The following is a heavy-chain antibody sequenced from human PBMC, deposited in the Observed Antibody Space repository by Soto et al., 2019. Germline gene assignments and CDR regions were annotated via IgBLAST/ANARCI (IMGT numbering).Heavy chain of an antibody. CDR3: ARDTGDYFGY. Sequence: SETLSLTCTVSGGSINSYYWSWIRQPPGKGLEWIGYIYYSGSTNYNPSLKSRVTISVDTSKNQLSLKLSSVTAADTAVYYCARDTGDYFGYWGQGTLVTVSS. J-gene: IGHJ4*02. V-gene: IGHV4-59*01. CDR1: GGSINSYY. D-gene: IGHD4-17*01. CDR2: IYYSGST.